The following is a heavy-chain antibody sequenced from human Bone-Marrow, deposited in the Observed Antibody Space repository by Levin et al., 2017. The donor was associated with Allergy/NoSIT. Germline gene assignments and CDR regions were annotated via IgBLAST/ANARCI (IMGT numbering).Heavy chain of an antibody. D-gene: IGHD6-13*01. Sequence: NPGGSLRLSCKGSGSSFTSYWIGWVRQMPGKGLEWMGIIYPGDSDTRYSPSFQGQVTISADKSISTAYLQWSSLKASDTAMYYCARRSSIAAAGRRPYYYYYMDVWGKGTTVTVSS. CDR3: ARRSSIAAAGRRPYYYYYMDV. V-gene: IGHV5-51*01. J-gene: IGHJ6*03. CDR1: GSSFTSYW. CDR2: IYPGDSDT.